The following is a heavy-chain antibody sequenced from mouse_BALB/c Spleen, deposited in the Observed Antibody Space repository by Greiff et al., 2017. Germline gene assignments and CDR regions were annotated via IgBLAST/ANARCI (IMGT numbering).Heavy chain of an antibody. V-gene: IGHV2-9*02. CDR3: ARDPYDYDGYYAMDY. CDR2: IWAGGST. J-gene: IGHJ4*01. D-gene: IGHD2-4*01. Sequence: VKLVESGPGLVAPSQSLSITCTVSGFSLTSYGVHWVRQPPGKGLEWLGVIWAGGSTNYNSALMSRLSISKDNSKSQVFLKMNSLQTDDTAMYYCARDPYDYDGYYAMDYWGQGTSVTVSS. CDR1: GFSLTSYG.